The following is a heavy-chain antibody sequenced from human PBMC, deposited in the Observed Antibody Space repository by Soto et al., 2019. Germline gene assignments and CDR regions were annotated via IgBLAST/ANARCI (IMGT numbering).Heavy chain of an antibody. D-gene: IGHD4-17*01. CDR2: IYYSGST. J-gene: IGHJ6*02. CDR3: ASRDHDYGDLTWGYYYGMDV. Sequence: QLQLQESGPGLVKPSETLSLTCTVSGGSFSSSSYYWGWIRQPPGKGLEWIGSIYYSGSTYYNPSLKSRVTISVDTSKNQFSLKLSSVTAADTAVYYCASRDHDYGDLTWGYYYGMDVWGQGTTVTVSS. V-gene: IGHV4-39*01. CDR1: GGSFSSSSYY.